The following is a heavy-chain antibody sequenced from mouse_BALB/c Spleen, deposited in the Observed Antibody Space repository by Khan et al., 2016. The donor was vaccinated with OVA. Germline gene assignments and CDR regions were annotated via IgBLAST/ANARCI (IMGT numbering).Heavy chain of an antibody. CDR2: ISYSGIN. D-gene: IGHD1-1*01. J-gene: IGHJ4*01. Sequence: EVQLQESGPGLVKPSQSLSLTCTVTGYSITRNYAWNWIRQFPGNKLEWMGYISYSGINTYNPSLKSRVSITRDTSKNQFFLQWNSVTTEDTATYYCARGNYYGYALDYWGQGTSVTVSS. CDR1: GYSITRNYA. CDR3: ARGNYYGYALDY. V-gene: IGHV3-2*02.